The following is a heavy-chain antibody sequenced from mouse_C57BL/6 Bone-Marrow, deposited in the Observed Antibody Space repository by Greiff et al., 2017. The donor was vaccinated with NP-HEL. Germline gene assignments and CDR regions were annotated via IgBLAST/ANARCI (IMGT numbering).Heavy chain of an antibody. CDR2: IYPGGGYT. D-gene: IGHD1-1*01. J-gene: IGHJ3*01. CDR3: ARWDYYYGSSYRAWFAY. CDR1: GYTFTNYW. Sequence: QVQLQQSGAELVRPGTSVKMSCTASGYTFTNYWIGWAKQRPGHGLEWIGDIYPGGGYTTYNEKFKGKATLTVDKSSSTAYMQLSSLTSEDSAVYYCARWDYYYGSSYRAWFAYWGQGTLVTVSA. V-gene: IGHV1-63*01.